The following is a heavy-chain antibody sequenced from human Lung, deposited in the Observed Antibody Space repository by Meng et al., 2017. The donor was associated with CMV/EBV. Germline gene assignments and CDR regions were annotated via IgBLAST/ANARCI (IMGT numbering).Heavy chain of an antibody. CDR3: ARSDDFWSGYYRGRRDYYYYGMDF. J-gene: IGHJ6*02. Sequence: GESLKISCAASGFTFSSYSMNWVRQAPGKGLEWVSSISSSSSYIYYADSVKGRFTISRDNAKNSLYLQMNSLRAEDTAVYYCARSDDFWSGYYRGRRDYYYYGMDFXGQGXTVTVSS. CDR2: ISSSSSYI. V-gene: IGHV3-21*01. CDR1: GFTFSSYS. D-gene: IGHD3-3*01.